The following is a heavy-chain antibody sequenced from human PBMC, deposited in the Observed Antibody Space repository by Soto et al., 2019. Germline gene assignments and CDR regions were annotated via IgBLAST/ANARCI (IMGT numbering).Heavy chain of an antibody. CDR3: ARDGGLYDYYDSSGYYAFYFDY. J-gene: IGHJ4*02. Sequence: PGESLKISCASSGFTFSSHAMHWVRQAPGKGLEWVANIWFDGSNKNYADSVKGRFTISRDNSKNTLFLQMNSLRAEDTAVYYCARDGGLYDYYDSSGYYAFYFDYWGQGTLVTVSS. CDR1: GFTFSSHA. D-gene: IGHD3-22*01. CDR2: IWFDGSNK. V-gene: IGHV3-33*01.